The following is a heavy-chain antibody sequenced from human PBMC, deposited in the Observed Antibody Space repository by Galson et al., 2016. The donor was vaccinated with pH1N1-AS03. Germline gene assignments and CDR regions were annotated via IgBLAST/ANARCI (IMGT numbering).Heavy chain of an antibody. Sequence: SLRLSCAASGFIFTTYAMNWVRQAPGKGLEWVSLISYDGGKKSYAESVKGRFTTSRDNSNNTLYLQMNSLRAVDTAIVYGTRVIDTFDHFYYYAMGVRGQGTTVTVSS. CDR1: GFIFTTYA. D-gene: IGHD2/OR15-2a*01. CDR3: TRVIDTFDHFYYYAMGV. V-gene: IGHV3-30*07. CDR2: ISYDGGKK. J-gene: IGHJ6*02.